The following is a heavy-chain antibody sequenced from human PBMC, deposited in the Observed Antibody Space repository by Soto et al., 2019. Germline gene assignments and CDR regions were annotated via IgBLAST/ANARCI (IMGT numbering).Heavy chain of an antibody. CDR2: ISAYNGNT. Sequence: ASVKVSCKASGYTFTSYGISWVRQAPGQGLEWMGWISAYNGNTNYAQKLQGRVTMTEDTSTDTAYMELSSLRSEDTAVYYCATLAYDYYDSSGGYWGQGTLVTVSS. CDR1: GYTFTSYG. J-gene: IGHJ4*02. V-gene: IGHV1-18*01. D-gene: IGHD3-22*01. CDR3: ATLAYDYYDSSGGY.